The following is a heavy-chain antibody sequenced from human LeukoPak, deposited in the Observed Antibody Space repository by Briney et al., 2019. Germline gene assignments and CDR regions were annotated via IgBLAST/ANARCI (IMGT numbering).Heavy chain of an antibody. Sequence: MPSETLSLTCTVSGDSMSGSYWSWLRQPPGKGLEWLGYVNRGSTTYTPSLERRARKSRDTPKSQFSLNLSSVTTADTAVYYCARHYAYYGSGNFDREDYFEYWGQGTLVTVSS. CDR1: GDSMSGSY. D-gene: IGHD3-10*01. J-gene: IGHJ4*02. V-gene: IGHV4-59*01. CDR2: VNRGST. CDR3: ARHYAYYGSGNFDREDYFEY.